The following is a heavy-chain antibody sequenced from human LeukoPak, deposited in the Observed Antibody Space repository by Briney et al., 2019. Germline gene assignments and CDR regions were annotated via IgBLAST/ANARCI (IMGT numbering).Heavy chain of an antibody. Sequence: GGSLRLSCAASGFTFSSSWMSWVRQAPRKGLVWVSHINDDASRTSYADSVKGRFTISRDNAKNTLYLEMNTLRDEDTAVYYCATGAVWGSSLFEFWGQGTLVTVSS. D-gene: IGHD7-27*01. CDR1: GFTFSSSW. CDR3: ATGAVWGSSLFEF. J-gene: IGHJ4*02. V-gene: IGHV3-74*01. CDR2: INDDASRT.